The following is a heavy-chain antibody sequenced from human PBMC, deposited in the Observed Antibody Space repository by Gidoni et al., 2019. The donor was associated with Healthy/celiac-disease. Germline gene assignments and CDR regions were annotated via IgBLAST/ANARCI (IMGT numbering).Heavy chain of an antibody. Sequence: QVQLVESGGGVVQPGRSLRLSCAASGFTFRSYAMHWVRQAPGKGLEWVAVISYDGSNKYYADSVKGRFTISRDNSKNTLYLQMNSLRAEDTAVYYCARGRYDSSGYSPIDAFDIWGQGTMVTVSS. CDR2: ISYDGSNK. J-gene: IGHJ3*02. CDR1: GFTFRSYA. V-gene: IGHV3-30-3*01. D-gene: IGHD3-22*01. CDR3: ARGRYDSSGYSPIDAFDI.